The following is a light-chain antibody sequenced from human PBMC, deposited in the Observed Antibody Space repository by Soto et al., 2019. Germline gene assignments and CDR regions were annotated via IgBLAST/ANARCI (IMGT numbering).Light chain of an antibody. CDR1: QSINIY. CDR3: QQIHTTPAT. J-gene: IGKJ4*01. Sequence: DIHMTQSPSSLSASVGDRVTITCRASQSINIYLNWYQQRPGKAPNLLIYGASILQSGGPSRFSGSGSETDFTLTISSLQPEVFSTCDYQQIHTTPATFGGGTK. CDR2: GAS. V-gene: IGKV1-39*01.